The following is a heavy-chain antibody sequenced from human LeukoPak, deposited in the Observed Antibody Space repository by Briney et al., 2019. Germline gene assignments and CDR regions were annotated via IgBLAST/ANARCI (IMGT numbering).Heavy chain of an antibody. CDR1: GFTFSSYG. CDR2: IRYDGSNK. Sequence: GGSLRLSCAASGFTFSSYGMHWVRQAPGKGLEWVAFIRYDGSNKYYADSVKGRFTISRDNSKNTLYLQMNSLRAEDTAVYYCAKDVFRLANWFDPWGQGTLVTVSS. D-gene: IGHD6-19*01. CDR3: AKDVFRLANWFDP. V-gene: IGHV3-30*02. J-gene: IGHJ5*02.